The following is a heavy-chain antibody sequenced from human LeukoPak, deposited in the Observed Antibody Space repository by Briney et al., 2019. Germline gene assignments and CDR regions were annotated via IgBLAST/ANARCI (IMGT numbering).Heavy chain of an antibody. CDR1: GYTLTDYY. J-gene: IGHJ5*02. Sequence: VASVKVSCKASGYTLTDYYMHWVRQAPGQGLEWMGRINPNSGGTNYAQKFQGRVTMTRDTSISTAYMELRSLTSEDTAVYYCARDYGGNSGWFDPWGQGTLVTVSS. V-gene: IGHV1-2*06. CDR3: ARDYGGNSGWFDP. D-gene: IGHD4-23*01. CDR2: INPNSGGT.